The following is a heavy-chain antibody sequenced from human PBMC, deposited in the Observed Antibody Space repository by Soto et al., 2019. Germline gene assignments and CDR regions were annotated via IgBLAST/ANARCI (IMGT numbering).Heavy chain of an antibody. J-gene: IGHJ5*02. D-gene: IGHD2-2*01. CDR1: GYTFTSYG. CDR2: ITANNVNT. V-gene: IGHV1-18*01. Sequence: ASVKVSCKTSGYTFTSYGISWVRQAPGQGLEWMGWITANNVNTNYAQKFQGRVTMTTDTSTSTAYMELRSLRSDDTAVYYCARFPEDIVVVPTRSWFDPWGQGTLVTVSS. CDR3: ARFPEDIVVVPTRSWFDP.